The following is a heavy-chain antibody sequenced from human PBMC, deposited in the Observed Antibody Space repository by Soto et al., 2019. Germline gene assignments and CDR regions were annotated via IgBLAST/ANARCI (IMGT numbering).Heavy chain of an antibody. CDR1: GFTFSSYA. Sequence: EVQLLESGGGLVQPGGSLRVSCAASGFTFSSYAMIWVRQAPGKGLEWVSAISDTGDSTYYADSVKGRFTISRDNSKNTLFLQMNSLRVEDTAIYYCARDLGYSYGYWVGYWGQGTLVTVSS. V-gene: IGHV3-23*01. CDR3: ARDLGYSYGYWVGY. J-gene: IGHJ4*02. CDR2: ISDTGDST. D-gene: IGHD5-18*01.